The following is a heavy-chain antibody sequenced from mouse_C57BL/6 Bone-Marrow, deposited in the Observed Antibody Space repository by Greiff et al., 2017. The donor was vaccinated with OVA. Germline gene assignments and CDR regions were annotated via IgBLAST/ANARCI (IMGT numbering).Heavy chain of an antibody. Sequence: VQLKQSGTVLARPGASGKMSCKTSGEKVTSYWMKWVKQRPGQGLEWIGAIYPGNSDTSYNQKFKGKAKLTAVTSASTAYMELSSLTNEDSAVYYCTRRATVVATGLDYWGQGTTLTVSS. CDR1: GEKVTSYW. D-gene: IGHD1-1*01. CDR2: IYPGNSDT. J-gene: IGHJ2*01. V-gene: IGHV1-5*01. CDR3: TRRATVVATGLDY.